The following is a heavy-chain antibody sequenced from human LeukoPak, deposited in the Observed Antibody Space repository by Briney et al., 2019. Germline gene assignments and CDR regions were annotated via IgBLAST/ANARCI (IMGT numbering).Heavy chain of an antibody. V-gene: IGHV3-23*01. CDR2: ISASGSST. J-gene: IGHJ3*02. CDR3: AKEYYYDSSGPYAFDI. D-gene: IGHD3-22*01. Sequence: GGSLRLSCAASGFTFSSYAMSWVRQAPGKGLEWVSGISASGSSTYYADSVKGRFTISRDSSKNTLYLQMNSLRAEGTAVYYCAKEYYYDSSGPYAFDIWGQGTMVTVSS. CDR1: GFTFSSYA.